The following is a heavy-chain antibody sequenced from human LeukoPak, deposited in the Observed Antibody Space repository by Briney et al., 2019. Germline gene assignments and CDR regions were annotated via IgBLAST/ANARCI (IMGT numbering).Heavy chain of an antibody. J-gene: IGHJ4*02. Sequence: PSEPLTLTCAVSGGSISSSNYYWGCIRKPPGKVLEWSGSIYYSGATMDNQSLKSRVTISVDTSKNQFSLKLSSEAAADTAVYYCETLGKGRTFDNWGQGTLVTVSS. D-gene: IGHD3-10*01. V-gene: IGHV4-39*07. CDR1: GGSISSSNYY. CDR2: IYYSGAT. CDR3: ETLGKGRTFDN.